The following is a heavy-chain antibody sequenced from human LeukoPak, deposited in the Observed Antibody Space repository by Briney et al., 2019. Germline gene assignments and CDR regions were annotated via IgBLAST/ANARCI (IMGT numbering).Heavy chain of an antibody. CDR2: IYYTGST. D-gene: IGHD1-1*01. V-gene: IGHV4-59*01. CDR3: ARGFRGTADY. Sequence: SETLSLTCTVSGGSISNYFWSWIRQPPGKGLEWIGYIYYTGSTNYNPSLKSRVTISVGTSKNQFSLKLSSVTAADTAVYYCARGFRGTADYWGQGTLVTVSS. CDR1: GGSISNYF. J-gene: IGHJ4*02.